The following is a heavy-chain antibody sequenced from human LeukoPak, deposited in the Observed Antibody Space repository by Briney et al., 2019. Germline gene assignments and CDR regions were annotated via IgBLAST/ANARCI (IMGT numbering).Heavy chain of an antibody. V-gene: IGHV3-49*04. Sequence: LSLTCAVYGGSFSGYYWSWVRQAPGKGLEWVGFIRSKAYGGTPEYAASVKGRFTISRDDSKRIAYLQLNSLKTEDTAVYYCTRIGTSGGEFDYWGQG. J-gene: IGHJ4*02. CDR3: TRIGTSGGEFDY. D-gene: IGHD2-2*01. CDR1: GGSFSGYY. CDR2: IRSKAYGGTP.